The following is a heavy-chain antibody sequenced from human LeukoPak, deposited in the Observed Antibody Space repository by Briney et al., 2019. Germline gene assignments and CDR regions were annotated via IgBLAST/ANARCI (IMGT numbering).Heavy chain of an antibody. CDR3: ARDPDSIAVAEQVPDDY. CDR1: GGSISSSSYY. D-gene: IGHD6-19*01. Sequence: PSETLSLTCTVSGGSISSSSYYWGWIRQPPGKGLEWIGSIYYSGSTYYNPSLKSRVTISVDTSKNQFSLKLSSVTAADTAVYYCARDPDSIAVAEQVPDDYWGQGTLVTVSS. V-gene: IGHV4-39*07. J-gene: IGHJ4*02. CDR2: IYYSGST.